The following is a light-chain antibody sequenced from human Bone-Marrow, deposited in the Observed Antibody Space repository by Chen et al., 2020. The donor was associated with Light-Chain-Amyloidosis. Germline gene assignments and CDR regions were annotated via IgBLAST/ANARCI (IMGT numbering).Light chain of an antibody. V-gene: IGLV1-47*01. Sequence: QSVLTQPPSPSGTPGQRVPISCSGSSSNIGSNYVYWYQQLPGTAPKLLIYRNNQRPSGVPDRFSGSKSGTAASLAISGLRSEDEADYYCAAWDDSLSGGVFGGGTKLTVL. J-gene: IGLJ3*02. CDR2: RNN. CDR3: AAWDDSLSGGV. CDR1: SSNIGSNY.